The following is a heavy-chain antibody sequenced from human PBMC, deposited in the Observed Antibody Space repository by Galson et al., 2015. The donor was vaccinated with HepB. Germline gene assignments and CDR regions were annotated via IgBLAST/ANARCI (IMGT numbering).Heavy chain of an antibody. V-gene: IGHV4-39*01. CDR2: IYYSGRL. D-gene: IGHD6-19*01. Sequence: SETLSLTCTVSGDSISRSNYYWGWIRQPPGKGLEWIGSIYYSGRLFYNPSLKSRVTTSVDTSKNQFPLRLSSVTAADTAVYYCSRQPYTRGWLYLYFDLWGRGTL. CDR1: GDSISRSNYY. CDR3: SRQPYTRGWLYLYFDL. J-gene: IGHJ2*01.